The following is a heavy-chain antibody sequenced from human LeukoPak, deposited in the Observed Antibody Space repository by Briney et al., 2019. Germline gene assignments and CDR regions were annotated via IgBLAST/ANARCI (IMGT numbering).Heavy chain of an antibody. V-gene: IGHV3-7*01. Sequence: GGSLRLSCAASGFTVSSNYMSWVRQAPGKGLEWVANIKQDGSEKYYVDSVKGRFTISRDNAKNSLYLQMNSLRAEDTAVYYCARERLYYGSGSYYFDYWGQGTLVTVSS. CDR3: ARERLYYGSGSYYFDY. CDR1: GFTVSSNY. CDR2: IKQDGSEK. D-gene: IGHD3-10*01. J-gene: IGHJ4*02.